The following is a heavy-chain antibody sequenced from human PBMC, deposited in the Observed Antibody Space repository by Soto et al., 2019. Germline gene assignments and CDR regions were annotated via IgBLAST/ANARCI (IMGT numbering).Heavy chain of an antibody. CDR2: ISYDGSNA. CDR1: GFTFSRYG. V-gene: IGHV3-30*18. Sequence: SGGGVVQPGTSLRLSCAASGFTFSRYGMNWVRQAPGTGLEWVAAISYDGSNAYYVDAVKGRITISRDNAKNTLFLQMSSLSAEDTAVYYCAKVGQAGGMDVWGKGTTVIVSS. CDR3: AKVGQAGGMDV. J-gene: IGHJ6*04.